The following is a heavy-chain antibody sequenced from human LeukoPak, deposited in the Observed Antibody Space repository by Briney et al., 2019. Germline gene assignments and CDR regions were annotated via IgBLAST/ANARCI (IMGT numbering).Heavy chain of an antibody. CDR1: GFIFSSYS. CDR3: ATSRGSGSPEDY. CDR2: ISSSSSYI. D-gene: IGHD3-10*01. J-gene: IGHJ4*02. Sequence: PGESLRLSCAASGFIFSSYSMNWVRQAPGKGLEWVSSISSSSSYIYYAGSVKGRFTISRDNAKNSLYLQMNSLRAEDTAVYYCATSRGSGSPEDYWGQGTLVTVSS. V-gene: IGHV3-21*01.